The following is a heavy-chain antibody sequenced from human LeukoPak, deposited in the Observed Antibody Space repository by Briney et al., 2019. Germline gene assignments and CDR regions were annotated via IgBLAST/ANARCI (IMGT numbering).Heavy chain of an antibody. CDR1: GSSIISGYY. J-gene: IGHJ4*02. CDR3: ATLPDY. V-gene: IGHV4-38-2*01. CDR2: IYHSGRS. Sequence: PSETLSLTCAVSGSSIISGYYWAWIRQPPGKGLEWIGSIYHSGRSYYNPSLRTRVTISVDTSKNQFSLKLSSVTAADTAVYYCATLPDYWGQGTLVTVSP.